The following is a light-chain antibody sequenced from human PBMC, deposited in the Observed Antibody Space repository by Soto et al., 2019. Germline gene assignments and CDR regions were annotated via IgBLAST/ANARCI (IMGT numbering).Light chain of an antibody. J-gene: IGKJ4*01. Sequence: DIQLTQSPSFLSASVGDRVTITCRASQGFSSNLAWYQQKPGKAPQLLIYAASSLQSGVPSRFSGSGSGTEFTLTISSLQPEDVATYYCQQRNSYPPRTFGGGTKVEIK. CDR2: AAS. CDR1: QGFSSN. CDR3: QQRNSYPPRT. V-gene: IGKV1-9*01.